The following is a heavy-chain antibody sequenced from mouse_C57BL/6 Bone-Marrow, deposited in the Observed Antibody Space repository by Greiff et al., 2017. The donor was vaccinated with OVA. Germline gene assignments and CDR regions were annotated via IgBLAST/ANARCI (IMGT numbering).Heavy chain of an antibody. CDR1: GYTFTSYW. Sequence: QVQLQQPGAELVMPGASVKLSCKASGYTFTSYWMHWVKQRPGQGLEWIGEIDPSDSYTNYNQKFKGKSTLTVDKSSSTAYMQLSSLTSEDSAVYYCAREGGSCAFDVWGTGTTVTVSS. J-gene: IGHJ1*03. CDR3: AREGGSCAFDV. V-gene: IGHV1-69*01. D-gene: IGHD1-1*01. CDR2: IDPSDSYT.